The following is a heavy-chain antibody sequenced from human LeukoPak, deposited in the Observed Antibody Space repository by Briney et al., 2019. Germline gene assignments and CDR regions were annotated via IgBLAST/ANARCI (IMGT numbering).Heavy chain of an antibody. CDR3: ARNYYDSSVASDY. V-gene: IGHV3-20*04. CDR2: INWNGGYT. D-gene: IGHD3-22*01. J-gene: IGHJ4*02. CDR1: GFTFNDYG. Sequence: PGGSLRLSCAASGFTFNDYGMSWVRQGPEKGLEWVSGINWNGGYTAYADSVKGRFTISRDNAKNSLYLQMNSLTAGDTALYYCARNYYDSSVASDYWGQGTLVTVSS.